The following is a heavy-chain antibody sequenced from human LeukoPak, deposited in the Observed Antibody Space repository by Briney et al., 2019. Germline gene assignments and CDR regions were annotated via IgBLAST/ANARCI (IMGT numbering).Heavy chain of an antibody. V-gene: IGHV4-4*07. CDR2: IYTSGST. CDR1: GGSISSYY. J-gene: IGHJ3*02. Sequence: PSETLSLTCTVSGGSISSYYWSWIRQPAGKGLEWIGRIYTSGSTNYNPSLKSRVTISVDTSKNQFSLKLSSVTAADTAVYYCASGTYYDFWSGPSDAFDIWGQGTMVTVSS. D-gene: IGHD3-3*01. CDR3: ASGTYYDFWSGPSDAFDI.